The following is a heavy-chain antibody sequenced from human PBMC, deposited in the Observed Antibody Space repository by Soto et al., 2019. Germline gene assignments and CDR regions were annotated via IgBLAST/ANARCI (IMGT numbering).Heavy chain of an antibody. CDR3: ARVIMDV. V-gene: IGHV3-30-3*01. CDR1: GFRFSSYA. CDR2: ISYDGSNK. Sequence: PGGSLRLSCAASGFRFSSYAMHWVRQAPGKGLEWVAVISYDGSNKYYADSVKGRFTISRDNAKNSLYLQMNSLRDEDTAVYYCARVIMDVWGQGTTVTVSS. J-gene: IGHJ6*02.